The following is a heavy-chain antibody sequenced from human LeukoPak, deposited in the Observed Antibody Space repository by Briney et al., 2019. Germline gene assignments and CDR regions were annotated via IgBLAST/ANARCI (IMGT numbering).Heavy chain of an antibody. V-gene: IGHV1-69*04. D-gene: IGHD3-22*01. CDR3: AGDKSYESSGHLPDY. J-gene: IGHJ4*02. Sequence: SVKVSCKPSGGTFSSYAISAVRQAPGEGRAWMGRIITILGIANYAQKFQGRVTITADKSTSTAYMEQSSLRAEDTAVYSCAGDKSYESSGHLPDYWGQGTLVTASS. CDR2: IITILGIA. CDR1: GGTFSSYA.